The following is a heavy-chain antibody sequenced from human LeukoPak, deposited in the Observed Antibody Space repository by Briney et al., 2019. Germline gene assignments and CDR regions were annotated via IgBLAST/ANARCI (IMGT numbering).Heavy chain of an antibody. D-gene: IGHD3-3*01. CDR1: GGSVSSGSYY. Sequence: PSETLSLTCTVSGGSVSSGSYYWSWIRQPAGKGLEWIGRIYTSGITNYNTSLKSRVTISVDTSKNQFSLKLNSVTAADTAVYYCARDSRFGVAQGAYYFYMAVWGNGTTVTVSS. CDR3: ARDSRFGVAQGAYYFYMAV. J-gene: IGHJ6*03. CDR2: IYTSGIT. V-gene: IGHV4-61*02.